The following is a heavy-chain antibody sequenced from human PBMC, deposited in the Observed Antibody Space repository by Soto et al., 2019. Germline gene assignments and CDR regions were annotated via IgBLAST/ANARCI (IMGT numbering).Heavy chain of an antibody. D-gene: IGHD3-10*01. CDR1: GFTFPDYW. CDR2: IKQDEGEK. CDR3: ARVGITVSSDYYYAMDV. Sequence: EVQLVESGGGVVQPGGSLRLSCAASGFTFPDYWMSWVRQAPGKGLEWVANIKQDEGEKFYVDSVKGRFIISRDNARNLLYLQMNSLRLEVTALYYCARVGITVSSDYYYAMDVWGQGTTVTVSS. V-gene: IGHV3-7*03. J-gene: IGHJ6*02.